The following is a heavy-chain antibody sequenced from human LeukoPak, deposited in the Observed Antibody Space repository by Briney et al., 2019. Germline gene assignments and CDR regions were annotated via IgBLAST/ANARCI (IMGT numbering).Heavy chain of an antibody. V-gene: IGHV1-2*02. J-gene: IGHJ6*03. CDR1: GYTFTGYY. Sequence: ASVKVSCKASGYTFTGYYMHWVRQAPGQGLEWMGWINPNSGGTNYAQKFQGRVTMTRDTSISTAYMELSRLRFDDTAVYYCARGPNSYGGFDYYYYMDVWGKGTTVTISS. CDR3: ARGPNSYGGFDYYYYMDV. D-gene: IGHD5-18*01. CDR2: INPNSGGT.